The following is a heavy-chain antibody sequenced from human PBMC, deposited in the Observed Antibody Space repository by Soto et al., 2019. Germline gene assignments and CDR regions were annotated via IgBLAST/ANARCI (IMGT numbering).Heavy chain of an antibody. V-gene: IGHV1-18*01. CDR2: ISAYNGNA. Sequence: QVQLVQSGAEVKRPGASVKVSSKASGYTFTSYGISWVRQAPGEGLEWMGWISAYNGNANYAQKLQGRVTMTTDTSTSTAYMELRSPRSDDTAVYYCAGEDYQLLWGNWFDPWGQGTLVTVSS. CDR1: GYTFTSYG. D-gene: IGHD2-2*01. CDR3: AGEDYQLLWGNWFDP. J-gene: IGHJ5*02.